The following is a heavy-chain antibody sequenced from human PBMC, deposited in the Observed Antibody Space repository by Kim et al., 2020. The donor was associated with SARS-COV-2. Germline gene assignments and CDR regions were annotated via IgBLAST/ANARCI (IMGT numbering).Heavy chain of an antibody. V-gene: IGHV3-30*18. CDR3: AKERDIVVVVALDY. CDR1: GFTFSSYG. D-gene: IGHD2-15*01. Sequence: GGSLRLSCAASGFTFSSYGMHWVRQAPGKGLEWVAVISYDGSNKYYADSVKGRFTISRDNSKNTLYLQMNSLRAEDTAVYYCAKERDIVVVVALDYWGQG. CDR2: ISYDGSNK. J-gene: IGHJ4*02.